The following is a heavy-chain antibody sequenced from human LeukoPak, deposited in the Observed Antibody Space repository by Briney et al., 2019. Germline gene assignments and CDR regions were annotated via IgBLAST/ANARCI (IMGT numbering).Heavy chain of an antibody. Sequence: GGSLRLSCVASGFTFSNYWMHWVRQPSGKGLVWVSRIYVDGRTTNYADSVKGRFTISRDNAKNTVYLEMNSLSVEDTATYYCIRDFRSADLWGQGTLVTVTS. CDR2: IYVDGRTT. CDR1: GFTFSNYW. J-gene: IGHJ5*02. V-gene: IGHV3-74*01. CDR3: IRDFRSADL.